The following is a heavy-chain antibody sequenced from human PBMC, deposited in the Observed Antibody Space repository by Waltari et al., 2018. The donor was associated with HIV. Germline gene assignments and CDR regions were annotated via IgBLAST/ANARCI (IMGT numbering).Heavy chain of an antibody. CDR2: INHSGTT. CDR3: AGRTLDPLIPNNCFDF. J-gene: IGHJ5*01. CDR1: VGSLRDSY. D-gene: IGHD2-2*02. V-gene: IGHV4-34*01. Sequence: QVRLQQWGTGLLKPSETLSLTCAVYVGSLRDSYWAWIRQAPGTGLEWIGEINHSGTTLDSASLRSRVNMSINTVKNQFSLRLSSLSDADTAVYYCAGRTLDPLIPNNCFDFWGQGTLVIVSS.